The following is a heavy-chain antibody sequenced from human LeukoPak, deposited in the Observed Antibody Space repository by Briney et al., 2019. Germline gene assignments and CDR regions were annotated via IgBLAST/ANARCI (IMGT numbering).Heavy chain of an antibody. CDR1: GYTFTSYD. CDR3: AREELWFGELLYAFDI. D-gene: IGHD3-10*01. CDR2: MNPDSGNT. V-gene: IGHV1-8*01. J-gene: IGHJ3*02. Sequence: ASVKVSCKASGYTFTSYDINWVRQATGQGLEWIGWMNPDSGNTGYAQKFQGRVTMTRDTSISTAYMELTNLRSEDTAVYYCAREELWFGELLYAFDIWGQGTMVTVPS.